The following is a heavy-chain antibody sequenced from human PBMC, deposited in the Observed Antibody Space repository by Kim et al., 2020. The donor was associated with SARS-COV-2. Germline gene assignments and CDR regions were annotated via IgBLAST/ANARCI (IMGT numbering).Heavy chain of an antibody. CDR1: GFTFSYYA. J-gene: IGHJ4*02. CDR2: ISYDGSDK. CDR3: AREGVPGTFDY. V-gene: IGHV3-30-3*01. D-gene: IGHD1-7*01. Sequence: GGSLRLSCAASGFTFSYYAMHWVRQAPGKGLEWVAVISYDGSDKYYADSVKGQFTISRDNSKNTLYLQMNSLRAEDTAVYFCAREGVPGTFDYWGQGTQVTVSS.